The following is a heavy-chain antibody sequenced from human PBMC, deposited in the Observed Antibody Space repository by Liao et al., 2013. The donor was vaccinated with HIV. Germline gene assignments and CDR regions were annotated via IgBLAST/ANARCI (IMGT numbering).Heavy chain of an antibody. CDR3: TREEVD. Sequence: QVQLQESGPGLVKPSQTLSLTCSVSGGPITFGEYYWGWIRQPQEGLEWIGSIHYSGSTYYNPSLKSRVTISVDTSKNQFSLKLTSVTAADTAVYYCTREEVDWGQGTLVTVSS. CDR1: GGPITFGEYY. D-gene: IGHD2-15*01. CDR2: IHYSGST. V-gene: IGHV4-39*07. J-gene: IGHJ4*02.